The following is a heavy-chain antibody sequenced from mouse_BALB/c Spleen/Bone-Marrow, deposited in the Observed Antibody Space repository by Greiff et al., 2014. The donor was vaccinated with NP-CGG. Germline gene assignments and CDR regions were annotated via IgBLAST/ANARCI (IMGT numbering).Heavy chain of an antibody. CDR2: IDPETGGN. V-gene: IGHV1-15*01. Sequence: QVQLQQPGAELVRPGASVTLSCKASGYTFTDYEIHWVKQTPVHGLEWIGAIDPETGGNAYNQKFKGKTTLTADKSSSTAYMELRSLTSEDSAVYYCTRNWDDYFDYWGQGTTLTVSS. CDR3: TRNWDDYFDY. J-gene: IGHJ2*01. CDR1: GYTFTDYE. D-gene: IGHD4-1*01.